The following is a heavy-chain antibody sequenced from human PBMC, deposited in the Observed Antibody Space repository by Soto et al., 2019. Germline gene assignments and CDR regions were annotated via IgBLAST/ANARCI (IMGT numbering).Heavy chain of an antibody. Sequence: SETLSLTCTVSGGSISSYYWSWIRQPPGKGLEWIGYIYYSGSTNYNPSLKSRVTISVDTSKNQFSLKLSSVTAADTAVYYCARHGSFLPSYFDYWGQGTLVTVSS. CDR3: ARHGSFLPSYFDY. CDR2: IYYSGST. V-gene: IGHV4-59*08. D-gene: IGHD6-6*01. J-gene: IGHJ4*02. CDR1: GGSISSYY.